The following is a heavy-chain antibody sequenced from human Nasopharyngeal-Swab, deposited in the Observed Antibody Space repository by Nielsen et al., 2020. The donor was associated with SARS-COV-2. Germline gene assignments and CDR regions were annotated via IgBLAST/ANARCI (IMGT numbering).Heavy chain of an antibody. Sequence: WIRQPPGKGLEWIGSIYYSGSTYYNPSLKSRVTISVDTSKNQFSLKLSSVTAADTAVYYCARDWGMVAATHWFDPWGQGTLVTVSS. CDR3: ARDWGMVAATHWFDP. J-gene: IGHJ5*02. CDR2: IYYSGST. V-gene: IGHV4-39*07. D-gene: IGHD2-15*01.